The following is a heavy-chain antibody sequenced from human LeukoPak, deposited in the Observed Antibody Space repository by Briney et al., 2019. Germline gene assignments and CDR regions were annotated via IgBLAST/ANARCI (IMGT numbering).Heavy chain of an antibody. CDR1: GYTFTTYA. CDR2: ISAYNGKT. J-gene: IGHJ4*02. CDR3: ARLGELSLYYFDY. Sequence: ASVKVSCKASGYTFTTYAISWVRQAPGQGLEWMGWISAYNGKTNYGQKLQGRVTMTTDTYTSTAYMELRSLRSDDTAIYYCARLGELSLYYFDYWGQGTLVTVSS. V-gene: IGHV1-18*01. D-gene: IGHD3-16*02.